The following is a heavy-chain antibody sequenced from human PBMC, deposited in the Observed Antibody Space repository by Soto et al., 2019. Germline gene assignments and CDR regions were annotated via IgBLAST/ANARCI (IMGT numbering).Heavy chain of an antibody. D-gene: IGHD2-8*01. Sequence: PGGSLRLSCAASGFTFSSFALSWVRQAPGMGLEWVSAISGSGDGTDYADSVKGRFTISRDNAKDSLYLHLNSLRVGDTAVYYCARYGTRGDWWGLGTQVTVSS. CDR1: GFTFSSFA. CDR3: ARYGTRGDW. CDR2: ISGSGDGT. V-gene: IGHV3-23*01. J-gene: IGHJ5*01.